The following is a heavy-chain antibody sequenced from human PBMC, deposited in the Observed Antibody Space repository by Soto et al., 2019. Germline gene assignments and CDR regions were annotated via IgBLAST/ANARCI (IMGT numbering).Heavy chain of an antibody. CDR1: GFTFDDYA. CDR3: AKDSVIPMLSSHGMDV. J-gene: IGHJ6*02. CDR2: ISWNSGSI. Sequence: PGGSLRLSCAASGFTFDDYAMHWVRQAPGKGLEWVSGISWNSGSIGYADSVKGRFTISRDNAKNSLYLQMNSLRAEDTALYYCAKDSVIPMLSSHGMDVWGQGTTVTVSS. D-gene: IGHD2-21*01. V-gene: IGHV3-9*01.